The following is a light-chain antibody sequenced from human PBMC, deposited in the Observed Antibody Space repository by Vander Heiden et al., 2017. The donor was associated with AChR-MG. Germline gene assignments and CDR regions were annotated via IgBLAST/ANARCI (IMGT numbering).Light chain of an antibody. Sequence: DIQMTQSPSSLSASVGDRVTITCPASQDISNYLNWYQQKPGKAPKLLIYDASNLETGVPSRFSRSGSGTDFTFTISSLQPEDRATYYCQQYDNLPFTFGPGTKVDIK. J-gene: IGKJ3*01. CDR2: DAS. V-gene: IGKV1-33*01. CDR3: QQYDNLPFT. CDR1: QDISNY.